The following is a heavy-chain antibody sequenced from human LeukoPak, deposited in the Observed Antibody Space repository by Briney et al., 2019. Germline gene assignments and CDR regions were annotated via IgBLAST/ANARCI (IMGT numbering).Heavy chain of an antibody. CDR1: GFTFSSYA. J-gene: IGHJ4*02. CDR3: AQRGGGFYSSFDY. D-gene: IGHD3-22*01. V-gene: IGHV3-23*01. CDR2: ISGSGGST. Sequence: PGGSLRLSCAASGFTFSSYAMTWVRQAPGKGLDWVSAISGSGGSTYYADSVKGRFTISRDNSKNTLYLQVNSLRAEDTAIYYCAQRGGGFYSSFDYWGQGTLVTVSS.